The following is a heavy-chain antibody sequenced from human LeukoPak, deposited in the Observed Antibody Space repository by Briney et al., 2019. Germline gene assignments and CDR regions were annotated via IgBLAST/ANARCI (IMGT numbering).Heavy chain of an antibody. V-gene: IGHV3-23*01. CDR2: ISGSGGST. CDR3: AKGRGCTNGVCYIDY. CDR1: GFTFSSYA. Sequence: PGGSLRLSCAASGFTFSSYAMNWVRQAPGKGLEWVSAISGSGGSTYYADSVKGRFTISRDNCKNTLYLQMNSLRAEDTAVYYCAKGRGCTNGVCYIDYWGQGTLVTVSS. J-gene: IGHJ4*02. D-gene: IGHD2-8*01.